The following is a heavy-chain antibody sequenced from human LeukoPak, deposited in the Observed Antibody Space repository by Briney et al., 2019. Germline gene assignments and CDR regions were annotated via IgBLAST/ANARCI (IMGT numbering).Heavy chain of an antibody. Sequence: GGSLRLSCAASGFIFGDHNMDWVRQAPGKGLEWVGRIRNKANSYIIEDAASVSGRFTISRDDSKNLLFLQMNSLRAEDTAVYYCARDAGWSLDPWGQGTLVTVSS. CDR2: IRNKANSYII. V-gene: IGHV3-72*01. D-gene: IGHD1-26*01. J-gene: IGHJ5*02. CDR3: ARDAGWSLDP. CDR1: GFIFGDHN.